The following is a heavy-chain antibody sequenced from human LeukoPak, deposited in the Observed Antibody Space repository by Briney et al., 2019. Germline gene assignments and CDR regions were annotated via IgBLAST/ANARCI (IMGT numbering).Heavy chain of an antibody. J-gene: IGHJ6*03. CDR2: ISYDGSNK. CDR3: AKSRPEYYYYYYMDV. V-gene: IGHV3-30*18. CDR1: GFTFSSYG. Sequence: GGSLTLSCAASGFTFSSYGMHWVRQAPGKGLEWVAVISYDGSNKYYADSVKGRFTISRDNSKNTLYLQMNSLRAEDTAVYYCAKSRPEYYYYYYMDVWGKGTTVTVSS.